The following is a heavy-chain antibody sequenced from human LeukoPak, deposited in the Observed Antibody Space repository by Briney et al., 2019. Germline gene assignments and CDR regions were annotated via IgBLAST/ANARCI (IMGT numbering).Heavy chain of an antibody. D-gene: IGHD3-10*01. CDR2: IIASGGST. CDR1: GFTFSSSA. CDR3: AKHGVTMVRGVRDAFDI. Sequence: GGSLRLSCAASGFTFSSSAMSWVRQVPGKGLEWVSGIIASGGSTSYADSVRGRFTISRDNSKNTLYVQMNSLRDEDTAVYYCAKHGVTMVRGVRDAFDIWGQGTMVTVSS. J-gene: IGHJ3*02. V-gene: IGHV3-23*01.